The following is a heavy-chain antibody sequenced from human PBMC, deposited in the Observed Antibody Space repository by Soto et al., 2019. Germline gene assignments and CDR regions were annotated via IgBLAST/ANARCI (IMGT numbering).Heavy chain of an antibody. V-gene: IGHV1-18*04. CDR1: GYTFTNYV. J-gene: IGHJ6*02. Sequence: QVQLVQSGPEMKKPGASVKVSCKASGYTFTNYVIVWVRQAPGQGLEWMGWIRPHNGDTNYAQKFQGRVSMTTDTSKDTTYMELRSLRPDDTAVYYCARGLNDYSTSSGRRSAQRGYYYGMDVWGQGTTVTVS. D-gene: IGHD4-4*01. CDR3: ARGLNDYSTSSGRRSAQRGYYYGMDV. CDR2: IRPHNGDT.